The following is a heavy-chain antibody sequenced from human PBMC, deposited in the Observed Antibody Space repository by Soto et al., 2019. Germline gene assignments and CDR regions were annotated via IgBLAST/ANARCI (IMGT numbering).Heavy chain of an antibody. CDR1: GGSINSYY. Sequence: QVQLQESGPGLVKPSETLSLTCTVSGGSINSYYWSWIRQPPGKGLEWIGYIYYSGSTNYNPSLNSRVTISVDTSKNQFSLKLSSVTAADTAVYYCARRYGSAFDIWGQGTMVTVSS. V-gene: IGHV4-59*08. J-gene: IGHJ3*02. CDR2: IYYSGST. D-gene: IGHD4-17*01. CDR3: ARRYGSAFDI.